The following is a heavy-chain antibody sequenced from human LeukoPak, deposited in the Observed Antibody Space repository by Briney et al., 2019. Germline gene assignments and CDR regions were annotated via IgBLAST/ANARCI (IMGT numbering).Heavy chain of an antibody. Sequence: GRSLRLSCAASGFTFSSYGMHWVRQAPGKGLEWVAVISYDGSNKYYADSVKGRFTISRDNSKNTLYLQMNSLIAEDTAVYYCAKDGSDCGSTSCYWLGDFDYWGQGTLVTVSS. CDR2: ISYDGSNK. J-gene: IGHJ4*02. V-gene: IGHV3-30*18. D-gene: IGHD2-2*01. CDR1: GFTFSSYG. CDR3: AKDGSDCGSTSCYWLGDFDY.